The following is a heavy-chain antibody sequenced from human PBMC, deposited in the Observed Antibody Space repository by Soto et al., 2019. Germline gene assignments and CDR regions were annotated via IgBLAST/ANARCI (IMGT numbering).Heavy chain of an antibody. D-gene: IGHD2-15*01. V-gene: IGHV4-34*01. Sequence: SETLSLTCAVYGGSFSGYYWSWIRQPPGKGLEWIGEINHSGSTNYNPSLKSRVTISVDTSKNQFSLKLSSVTAADTAVYYCARGTGRYCSGGSCYDRYYYMDVWGKGTTVTVSS. CDR1: GGSFSGYY. CDR3: ARGTGRYCSGGSCYDRYYYMDV. CDR2: INHSGST. J-gene: IGHJ6*03.